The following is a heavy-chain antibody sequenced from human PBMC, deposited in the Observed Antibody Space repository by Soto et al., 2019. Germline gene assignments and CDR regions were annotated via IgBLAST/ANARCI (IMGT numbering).Heavy chain of an antibody. J-gene: IGHJ4*02. CDR3: ARGITGTTSFDY. CDR1: GYTFTSYA. D-gene: IGHD1-7*01. V-gene: IGHV1-3*01. CDR2: INAGNGNT. Sequence: GASVKVSCKASGYTFTSYAMHWVRQAPGQRLEWMGWINAGNGNTKYSQKFQGRVTITRDTSASTAYMELSSLRSEDTAVYYCARGITGTTSFDYWGQGTLVTVSS.